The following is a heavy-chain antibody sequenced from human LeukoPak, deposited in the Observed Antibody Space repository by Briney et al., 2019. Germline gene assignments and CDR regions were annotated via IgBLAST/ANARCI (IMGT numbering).Heavy chain of an antibody. CDR1: GDSFRGYY. CDR2: INHSGRT. V-gene: IGHV4-34*01. Sequence: SETLCLTCAVYGDSFRGYYWSGIPQPPGKGREWIREINHSGRTNYNPPLKSRVTISVDTSTNQFYLKLRSVTAADTAVSYCARGLLSPRRIPMIVSFLGTPHDAFDIWGQGTMVTVSS. J-gene: IGHJ3*02. D-gene: IGHD3-22*01. CDR3: ARGLLSPRRIPMIVSFLGTPHDAFDI.